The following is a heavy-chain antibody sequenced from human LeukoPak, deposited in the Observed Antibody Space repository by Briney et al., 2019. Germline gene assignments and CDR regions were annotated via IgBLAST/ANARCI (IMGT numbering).Heavy chain of an antibody. CDR3: TRRSSIVLMKDWFDP. V-gene: IGHV4-39*01. Sequence: PLETLSLTCTVSGGSISSSSYYWGWIRQPPGKGLEWIGSIYYSGSTYYNPSLKSRVTISVDTSKNQFSLKLSSVTAAVSAVYYCTRRSSIVLMKDWFDPWRQGTLVTVSS. J-gene: IGHJ5*02. CDR2: IYYSGST. D-gene: IGHD2-8*01. CDR1: GGSISSSSYY.